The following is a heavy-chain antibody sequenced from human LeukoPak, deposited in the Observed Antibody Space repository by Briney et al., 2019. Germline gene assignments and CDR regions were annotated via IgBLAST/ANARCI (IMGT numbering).Heavy chain of an antibody. J-gene: IGHJ4*02. V-gene: IGHV3-7*03. Sequence: GGSLRLSCAASGFTFSSYWMSWVRQAPGMELEWVANIKQDGSEKYYVGSVKGRFTISRDNAKNSLYLEMNSLRAEDTAIYYCARIYYLEKSGYRHFDHWGPGTLVTVSS. CDR2: IKQDGSEK. D-gene: IGHD3-3*01. CDR1: GFTFSSYW. CDR3: ARIYYLEKSGYRHFDH.